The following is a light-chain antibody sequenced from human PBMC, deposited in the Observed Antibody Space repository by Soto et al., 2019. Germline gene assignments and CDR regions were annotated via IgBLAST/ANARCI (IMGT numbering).Light chain of an antibody. Sequence: DIQMTQSPSSLSASVGDRVTITCQASQDISNYLNWYQQKPGKAPKLLIYDASNLETGVLSRFSGSGSGTDFTFTISSLQPEDIATYYCQQYDYLPITFGQGTRLEIK. J-gene: IGKJ5*01. V-gene: IGKV1-33*01. CDR2: DAS. CDR3: QQYDYLPIT. CDR1: QDISNY.